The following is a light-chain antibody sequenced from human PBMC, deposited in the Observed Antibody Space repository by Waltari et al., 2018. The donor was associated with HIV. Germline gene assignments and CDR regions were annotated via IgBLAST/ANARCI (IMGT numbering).Light chain of an antibody. CDR3: ASPSSTNLL. Sequence: QSVLTQPASVSGSPGQSITISCTGTSSDVGAFSLVTWYQQYPDNAPKLIIYEVNRRPSGVSDRFSGSKSGNTASLTISGLQSEDEADYYCASPSSTNLLFGGGTKLTVL. V-gene: IGLV2-14*02. CDR1: SSDVGAFSL. J-gene: IGLJ3*02. CDR2: EVN.